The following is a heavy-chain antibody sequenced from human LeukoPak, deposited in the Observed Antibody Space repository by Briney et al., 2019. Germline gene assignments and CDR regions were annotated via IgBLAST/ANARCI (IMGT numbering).Heavy chain of an antibody. CDR2: IIPILGIA. CDR3: ARAYGFTIPGSPRRAFDI. J-gene: IGHJ3*02. Sequence: KVSCKASGGTFSSYTISWVRQAPGQGLEWMGRIIPILGIANYAQKFQGRVTITADKYTSTAYMELSSLRSEDTAVYYCARAYGFTIPGSPRRAFDIWGQGTMVTVSS. V-gene: IGHV1-69*02. D-gene: IGHD3-16*01. CDR1: GGTFSSYT.